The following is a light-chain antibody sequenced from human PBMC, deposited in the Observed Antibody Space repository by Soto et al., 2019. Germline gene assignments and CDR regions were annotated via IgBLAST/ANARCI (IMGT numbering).Light chain of an antibody. V-gene: IGKV3D-20*01. CDR2: DAS. J-gene: IGKJ4*01. Sequence: EIVLTQSPATLSLSPGERATLSCGASQRVRSSYLAWYQQKPGLAPRLLIYDASSRPTGIPDRFSGSGSGTDFTLTISRLEPEDFAVYYCQQYGSSPPLTFGGGTKVEIK. CDR1: QRVRSSY. CDR3: QQYGSSPPLT.